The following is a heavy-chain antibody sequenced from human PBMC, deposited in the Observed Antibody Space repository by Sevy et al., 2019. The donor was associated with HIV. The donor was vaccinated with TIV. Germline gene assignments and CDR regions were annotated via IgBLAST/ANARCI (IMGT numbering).Heavy chain of an antibody. Sequence: GGSLRLSCAASGFTFSSYSMNWVRQAPGKGLEWVSSISSSSGYIYYADSVKGRFNISGDNAKNSLYLQMNSMRADDTAVYYCARDEGSSSSPDAFDIWGQGTMVTVSS. CDR2: ISSSSGYI. J-gene: IGHJ3*02. V-gene: IGHV3-21*01. CDR3: ARDEGSSSSPDAFDI. D-gene: IGHD6-6*01. CDR1: GFTFSSYS.